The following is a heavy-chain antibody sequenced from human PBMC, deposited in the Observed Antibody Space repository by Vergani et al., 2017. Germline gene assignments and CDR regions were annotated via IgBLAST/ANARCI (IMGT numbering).Heavy chain of an antibody. CDR1: GGTFSSYA. CDR2: IIPIFGTA. D-gene: IGHD3-22*01. CDR3: ARLHYYDSSGYYYPNYYYXMDV. Sequence: QVQLVQSGAEVKKPGSSVKVSCKASGGTFSSYAISWVRQAPGQGLEWMGGIIPIFGTANYAQKFQGRVTITADESTSTAYMELSSLRSEDTAVYYCARLHYYDSSGYYYPNYYYXMDVWGKGTTVTVS. V-gene: IGHV1-69*01. J-gene: IGHJ6*03.